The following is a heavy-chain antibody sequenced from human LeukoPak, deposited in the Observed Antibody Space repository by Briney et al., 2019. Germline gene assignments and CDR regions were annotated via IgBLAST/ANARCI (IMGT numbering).Heavy chain of an antibody. J-gene: IGHJ4*02. Sequence: PWRSLRLSCAASGFTFSSYAMHWVRQAPGKGLEWVAVISYDGSNTYYGDSVKGRFTISRDNSQNTLYPQMNSLKPEDTAIYYCARDRAYHCSSDTCSLGYFDYWGQGTLVTVSS. D-gene: IGHD2-15*01. CDR2: ISYDGSNT. CDR3: ARDRAYHCSSDTCSLGYFDY. CDR1: GFTFSSYA. V-gene: IGHV3-30*04.